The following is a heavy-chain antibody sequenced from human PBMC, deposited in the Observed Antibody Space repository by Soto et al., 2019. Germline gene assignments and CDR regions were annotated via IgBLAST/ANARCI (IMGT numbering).Heavy chain of an antibody. CDR2: ISGYNGNT. Sequence: QVQLVQSGAEVKKPGASVKVSCKTSGYTFTNYGISWVRQAPGQGPEWMGWISGYNGNTNYAQKLQVRVTMTTDTSTSTAYMELRSLRSDDTAVYYCARGGSSWSAEYYQHWGQGTLVIVSS. D-gene: IGHD6-13*01. CDR1: GYTFTNYG. CDR3: ARGGSSWSAEYYQH. V-gene: IGHV1-18*01. J-gene: IGHJ1*01.